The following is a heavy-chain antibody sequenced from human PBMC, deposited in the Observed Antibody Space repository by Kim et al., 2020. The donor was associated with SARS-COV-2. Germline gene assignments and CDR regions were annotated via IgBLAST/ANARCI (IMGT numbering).Heavy chain of an antibody. Sequence: SVKVSCKASGGTFSSYAISWVRQAPGQGLEWMGRIIPILGIANYAQKFQGRVTITADKSTSTAYMELSSLRSEDTAVYYCARARPGGALEGPIAMVPRYYYYGMDVWGQGTTVTVSS. CDR3: ARARPGGALEGPIAMVPRYYYYGMDV. V-gene: IGHV1-69*04. D-gene: IGHD5-18*01. CDR1: GGTFSSYA. CDR2: IIPILGIA. J-gene: IGHJ6*02.